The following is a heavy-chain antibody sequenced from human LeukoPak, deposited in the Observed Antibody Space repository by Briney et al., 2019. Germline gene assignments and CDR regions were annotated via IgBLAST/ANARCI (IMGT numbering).Heavy chain of an antibody. CDR2: VNTDGSST. CDR3: AKNYYGSGSYYNAGAFDI. J-gene: IGHJ3*02. V-gene: IGHV3-74*01. Sequence: GGSLRLSCAASGFTFSSYLMHWVRQAPGKGLVWVSRVNTDGSSTSYAASVKGRFTISRDNAKNTLYLQMNSLRAEDTAVYYCAKNYYGSGSYYNAGAFDIWGQGTMVTVSS. D-gene: IGHD3-10*01. CDR1: GFTFSSYL.